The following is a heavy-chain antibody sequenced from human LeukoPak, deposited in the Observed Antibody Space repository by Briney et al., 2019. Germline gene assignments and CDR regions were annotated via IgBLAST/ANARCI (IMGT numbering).Heavy chain of an antibody. Sequence: GGSLRLSCAASGFTFSSYAMSWVRQAPGKGLEWVSAISGSGDSTYYADSVKGRFTISRDNSKNTLYLQMNSLRAEDTAVYYCAKDRRYDILTGSLNYWGQGTLVTVSS. CDR2: ISGSGDST. D-gene: IGHD3-9*01. CDR3: AKDRRYDILTGSLNY. V-gene: IGHV3-23*01. CDR1: GFTFSSYA. J-gene: IGHJ4*02.